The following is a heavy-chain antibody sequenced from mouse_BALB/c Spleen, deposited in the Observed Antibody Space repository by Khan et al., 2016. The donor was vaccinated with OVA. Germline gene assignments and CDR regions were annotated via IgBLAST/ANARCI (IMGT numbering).Heavy chain of an antibody. V-gene: IGHV9-3-1*01. Sequence: QIQLVQSGPELKKPGETVKISCKAPGYTFTNYGMNWVKQAPGKGLKWMGWINTYTGEPTYGDDLKGRFAFSLETSASTAYLQINNLKNEDTAIYYCARVGNYWYFGCWDAGTTVTASS. CDR3: ARVGNYWYFGC. D-gene: IGHD2-1*01. J-gene: IGHJ1*01. CDR1: GYTFTNYG. CDR2: INTYTGEP.